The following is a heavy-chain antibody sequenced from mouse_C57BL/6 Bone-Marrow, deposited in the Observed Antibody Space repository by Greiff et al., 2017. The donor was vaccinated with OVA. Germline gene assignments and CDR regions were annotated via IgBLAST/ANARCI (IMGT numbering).Heavy chain of an antibody. Sequence: QVQLKQPGAELVRPGSSVKLSCKASGYTFTSYWMHWVKQRPIQGLEWIGNIDPSDSETHYNQKFKDKATLTVDKSSSTAYMQLSSLTSEDSAVYYWARSSRAWFAYWGQGTLVTVSA. CDR1: GYTFTSYW. CDR2: IDPSDSET. CDR3: ARSSRAWFAY. V-gene: IGHV1-52*01. J-gene: IGHJ3*01. D-gene: IGHD1-1*01.